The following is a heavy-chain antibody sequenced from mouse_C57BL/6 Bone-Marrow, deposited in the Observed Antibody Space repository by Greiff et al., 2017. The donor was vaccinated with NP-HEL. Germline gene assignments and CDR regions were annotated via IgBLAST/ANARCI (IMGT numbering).Heavy chain of an antibody. CDR1: GFTFSSYG. Sequence: EVQLVESGGDLVKPGGSLKLSCAASGFTFSSYGMSWVRQTPDKRLEWVATISSGGSYTYYPDSVTGRFTISRDKAKNTLYLQMSRLKSEDTAMYYCARPTGGGFDYWGQGTTLTVSS. D-gene: IGHD4-1*02. CDR2: ISSGGSYT. V-gene: IGHV5-6*01. CDR3: ARPTGGGFDY. J-gene: IGHJ2*01.